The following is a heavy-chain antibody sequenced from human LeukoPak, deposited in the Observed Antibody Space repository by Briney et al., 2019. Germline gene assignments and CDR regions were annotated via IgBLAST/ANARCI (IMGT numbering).Heavy chain of an antibody. Sequence: ETLSLTCTVYGGSFSGYYWSWIRQPPGKGLEWIGEINHSGSTNYNPSLKSRVTISVDTSKNQFSLKLSSVTAADTAVYYCAKHYYDSSGYYPIFDYWGQGTLVTVSS. V-gene: IGHV4-34*01. J-gene: IGHJ4*02. CDR2: INHSGST. CDR1: GGSFSGYY. CDR3: AKHYYDSSGYYPIFDY. D-gene: IGHD3-22*01.